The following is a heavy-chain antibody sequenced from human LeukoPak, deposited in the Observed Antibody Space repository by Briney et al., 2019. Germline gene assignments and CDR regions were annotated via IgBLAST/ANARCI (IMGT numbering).Heavy chain of an antibody. D-gene: IGHD1-26*01. CDR1: GFMFSTYA. J-gene: IGHJ4*02. CDR2: ISGSGERT. V-gene: IGHV3-23*01. CDR3: VSQSYSGSDNFYFHY. Sequence: GGSLRLSRVTSGFMFSTYAMSWVRQAPGKGLEWVSIISGSGERTYYADSVRGRFTVSRDNSKNTLYLQMKSLRAEDTAVYYCVSQSYSGSDNFYFHYWGQGTLVAVSS.